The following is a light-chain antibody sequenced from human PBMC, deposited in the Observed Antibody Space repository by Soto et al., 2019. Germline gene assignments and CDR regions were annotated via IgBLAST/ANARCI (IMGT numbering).Light chain of an antibody. Sequence: QSVLTQPASVSGSPGQSITISWTGTSSDVGGYSYVSWYQQHPGKAPKLMIYEVSNRPSGVSNRFSGSKSGNTASLTISGLQAEDEADYYCSSYTSGSTVVFGGGTKLTDL. CDR2: EVS. V-gene: IGLV2-14*01. CDR3: SSYTSGSTVV. CDR1: SSDVGGYSY. J-gene: IGLJ2*01.